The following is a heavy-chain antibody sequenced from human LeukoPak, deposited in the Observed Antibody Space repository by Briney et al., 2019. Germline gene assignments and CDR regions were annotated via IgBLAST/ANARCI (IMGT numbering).Heavy chain of an antibody. CDR3: ATSSSSFRVRWSSYYFDY. CDR1: GYTLTELS. D-gene: IGHD6-6*01. CDR2: FDPEDGET. J-gene: IGHJ4*02. Sequence: ASVKVSCKVSGYTLTELSMHGVRQAPGKGVEGRGGFDPEDGETIYAQKFQCSVPITADTSTDTAYMELSRLRSEDTAVYYCATSSSSFRVRWSSYYFDYWGQGTLVTVSS. V-gene: IGHV1-24*01.